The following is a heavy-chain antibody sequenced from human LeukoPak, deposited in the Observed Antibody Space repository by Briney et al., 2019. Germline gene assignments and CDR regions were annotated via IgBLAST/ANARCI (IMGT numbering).Heavy chain of an antibody. J-gene: IGHJ4*02. D-gene: IGHD4-17*01. CDR2: IRSRSYGGTT. Sequence: KPGRSLRLSCTTSGFSIGEYAVSWVRQAPGKGLEWLGFIRSRSYGGTTQYAASVKGRFTISRDDSKSIAYLQMNSLKTEDTAVYYCSSGTPTVTRSFDYWGQGTLVTVSS. V-gene: IGHV3-49*04. CDR3: SSGTPTVTRSFDY. CDR1: GFSIGEYA.